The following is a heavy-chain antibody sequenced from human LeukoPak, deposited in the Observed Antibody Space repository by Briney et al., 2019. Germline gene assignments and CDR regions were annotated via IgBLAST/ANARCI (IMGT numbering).Heavy chain of an antibody. CDR3: ARAYGLTDYYGSGSSISHPYYFDY. Sequence: ASVKVSCKASGYTFTGYYMHWVRQAPGQGLEWMGWINPNSGGTNYAQKFQGRVTMTRDTSISTAYMELSRLRSDDTAVYYCARAYGLTDYYGSGSSISHPYYFDYWGQGTLVTVSS. CDR2: INPNSGGT. J-gene: IGHJ4*02. D-gene: IGHD3-10*01. CDR1: GYTFTGYY. V-gene: IGHV1-2*02.